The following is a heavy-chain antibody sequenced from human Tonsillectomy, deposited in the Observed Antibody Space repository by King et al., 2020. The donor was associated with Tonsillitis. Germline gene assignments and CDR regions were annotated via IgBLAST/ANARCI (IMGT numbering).Heavy chain of an antibody. D-gene: IGHD4-17*01. CDR3: TTDPSTALATVTTLEYFQH. CDR1: GFTFSNAW. Sequence: VQLVESGGGLVKPGGSLRLSCAASGFTFSNAWMSWVRQAPGKGLEWVGRIKSKTDGGTTDYAAPVKGRFTISRDDSKNTLYLQMNSLKTEDTAVYYCTTDPSTALATVTTLEYFQHWGQGTLVTVSS. CDR2: IKSKTDGGTT. J-gene: IGHJ1*01. V-gene: IGHV3-15*01.